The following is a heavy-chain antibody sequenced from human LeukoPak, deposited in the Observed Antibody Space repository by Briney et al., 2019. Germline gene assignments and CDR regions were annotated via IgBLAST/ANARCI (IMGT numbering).Heavy chain of an antibody. D-gene: IGHD2-2*01. Sequence: SVKVSCKASGYIFSSYAISWVRQAPGQGLEWMGGIIPIFGTANYAQKFQGRVTITADESTSTAYMELSSLRSEDTAVYYCARATLGYCSSTSCPMRYWGQGTLVTVSS. CDR2: IIPIFGTA. CDR1: GYIFSSYA. CDR3: ARATLGYCSSTSCPMRY. J-gene: IGHJ4*02. V-gene: IGHV1-69*13.